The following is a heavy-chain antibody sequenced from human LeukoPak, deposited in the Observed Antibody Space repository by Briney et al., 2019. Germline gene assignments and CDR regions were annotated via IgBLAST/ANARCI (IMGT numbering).Heavy chain of an antibody. CDR3: AKDSGYSSGSVDY. V-gene: IGHV3-53*05. D-gene: IGHD6-19*01. CDR1: GFTVSSNY. CDR2: IYSGGST. J-gene: IGHJ4*02. Sequence: GGSLRLSCAASGFTVSSNYMSWVRQAPGKGLEWVSVIYSGGSTYYADSVKGRFTISRDNSKNSLYLQMNSLRTEDTALYYCAKDSGYSSGSVDYWGQGTLVTVSS.